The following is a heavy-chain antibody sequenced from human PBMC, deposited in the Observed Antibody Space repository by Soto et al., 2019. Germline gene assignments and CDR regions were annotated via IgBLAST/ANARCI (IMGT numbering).Heavy chain of an antibody. D-gene: IGHD3-16*02. CDR3: AKGVVIGGWFDP. CDR2: IYYSGST. V-gene: IGHV4-30-4*01. Sequence: PWETLSLTCTVSGGSISSGDYYWSWIRQPPGKGLEWIGYIYYSGSTYYNPSLKSRVTISVDTSKNQFSLKLSSVTAADTAVYYCAKGVVIGGWFDPWGQGTLVTVSS. J-gene: IGHJ5*02. CDR1: GGSISSGDYY.